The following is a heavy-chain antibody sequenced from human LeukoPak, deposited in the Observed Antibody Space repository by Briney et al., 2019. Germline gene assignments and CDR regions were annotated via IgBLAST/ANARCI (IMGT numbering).Heavy chain of an antibody. CDR1: GYTFTDYH. CDR3: ATLMAHLDY. J-gene: IGHJ4*02. D-gene: IGHD2-8*01. V-gene: IGHV1-2*02. Sequence: GASVKVFYKAFGYTFTDYHKHWVRQAPGQGLEWKGWINPNSGDTNYAQKFQGRVTMTRDTTISTAYMELSRLRSDDTAVFYCATLMAHLDYWGQGTLVTVSP. CDR2: INPNSGDT.